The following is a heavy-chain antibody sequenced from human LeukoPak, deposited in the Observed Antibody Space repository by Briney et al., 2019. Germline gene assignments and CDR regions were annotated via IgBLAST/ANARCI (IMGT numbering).Heavy chain of an antibody. CDR2: INPSGGST. V-gene: IGHV1-46*01. J-gene: IGHJ4*02. CDR1: GYTFTSYY. CDR3: TRSRGYCSGGSCRFDY. Sequence: ASVKVSCKASGYTFTSYYMHWVRQAPGQGLEWMGIINPSGGSTSYAQKFQGRVTMTRDTSTSTVYMELSSLRSEDTAVYYCTRSRGYCSGGSCRFDYWGQGTLVTVSS. D-gene: IGHD2-15*01.